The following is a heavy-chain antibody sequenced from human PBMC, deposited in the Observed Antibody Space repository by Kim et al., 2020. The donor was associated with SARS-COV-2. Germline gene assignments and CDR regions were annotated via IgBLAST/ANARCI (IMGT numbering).Heavy chain of an antibody. J-gene: IGHJ6*03. CDR3: SGRPWGYRAIYYYYYMDV. CDR1: GGSISSYY. CDR2: TYYSGST. Sequence: SETLSLTCTVSGGSISSYYCCWIRQPPGKGLERIGYTYYSGSTNSYSTLTSRVPISVDTATNQFSLKLSSVTAADTAVYYCSGRPWGYRAIYYYYYMDVWGQGTAVTVSS. V-gene: IGHV4-59*08. D-gene: IGHD3-16*02.